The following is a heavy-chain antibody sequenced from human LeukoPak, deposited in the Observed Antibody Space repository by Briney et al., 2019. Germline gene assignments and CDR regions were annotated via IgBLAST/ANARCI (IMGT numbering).Heavy chain of an antibody. J-gene: IGHJ3*02. V-gene: IGHV4-38-2*02. CDR3: VSDGYNWKAFDI. Sequence: SETLFLTCTVSGGSISSYYWGWIRQPPGKGLEWIGSIYHSGSTYYNPSLKSRVTISVDTSKNQFSLKLSSVTAADTAVYYCVSDGYNWKAFDIWGQGTMVTVSS. CDR2: IYHSGST. CDR1: GGSISSYY. D-gene: IGHD5-24*01.